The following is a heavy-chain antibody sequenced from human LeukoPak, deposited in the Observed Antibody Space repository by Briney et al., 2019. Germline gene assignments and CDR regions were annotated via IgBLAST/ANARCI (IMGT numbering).Heavy chain of an antibody. V-gene: IGHV4-39*01. Sequence: SETLSLTCTVSGGSISSSSYYWGWIRQPPGKGLEGIGSIYYSGSTYYNPFLKRRVTRSVATSKNQFSLQLRSGSAADTAVYYCARTVTTLTIFGLVIRWFDPWGKRTLVTVSS. J-gene: IGHJ5*02. CDR1: GGSISSSSYY. CDR2: IYYSGST. CDR3: ARTVTTLTIFGLVIRWFDP. D-gene: IGHD3-3*01.